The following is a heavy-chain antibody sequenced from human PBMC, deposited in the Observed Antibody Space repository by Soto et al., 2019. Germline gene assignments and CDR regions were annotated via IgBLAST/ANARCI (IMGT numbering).Heavy chain of an antibody. CDR3: ARGIATGQLDP. Sequence: SVKVSCKASGGTFSSYAISWVRQAPGQGLEWMGGIIPIFGTANYAQKFQDRVIITRDTSASTAYMDLSSLRSEDTAVYYCARGIATGQLDPWGQGTLVTVSS. CDR2: IIPIFGTA. CDR1: GGTFSSYA. V-gene: IGHV1-69*05. J-gene: IGHJ5*02. D-gene: IGHD2-15*01.